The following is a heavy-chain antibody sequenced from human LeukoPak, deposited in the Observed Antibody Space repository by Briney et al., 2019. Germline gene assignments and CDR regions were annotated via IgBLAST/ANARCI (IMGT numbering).Heavy chain of an antibody. CDR2: IFPADSDT. CDR3: ARRQGCSSTSCPPDY. J-gene: IGHJ4*02. CDR1: GYSFTTYW. V-gene: IGHV5-51*01. D-gene: IGHD2-2*01. Sequence: GESLKISCKGSGYSFTTYWIAWVRQMPGKGLEWMGIIFPADSDTRYSPSFQGQVTMSADKSINTAYLQWSSLKASDTAMYYCARRQGCSSTSCPPDYWGQGTLVTVSP.